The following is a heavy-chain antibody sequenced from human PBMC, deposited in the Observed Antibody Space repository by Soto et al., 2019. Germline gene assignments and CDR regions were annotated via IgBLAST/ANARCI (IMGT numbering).Heavy chain of an antibody. CDR2: INPNSGDT. Sequence: ASVKVSCKASGYTFSGFFLHWVRQAPGQGLEWMGWINPNSGDTSYAQKFQGRVTMTRDTSINTAYMELSRLRSDDTAVYYCARVKNYYDSSGPFDYWGQGTLVTV. CDR3: ARVKNYYDSSGPFDY. J-gene: IGHJ4*02. D-gene: IGHD3-22*01. CDR1: GYTFSGFF. V-gene: IGHV1-2*02.